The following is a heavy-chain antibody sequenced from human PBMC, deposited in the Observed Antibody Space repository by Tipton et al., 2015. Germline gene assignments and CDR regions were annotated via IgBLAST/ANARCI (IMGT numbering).Heavy chain of an antibody. CDR3: ARDLEHGMDV. CDR2: IYYSGST. Sequence: GLVKPSETLSLTCTVSGGSVSSSSYYWGWIRQSPGKGLEWIGSIYYSGSTYHNPSLKSRVSIFVDTSKNQFSLTLNSVTAADTAVYYCARDLEHGMDVWGQGTTVTVSS. CDR1: GGSVSSSSYY. J-gene: IGHJ6*02. D-gene: IGHD5-24*01. V-gene: IGHV4-39*07.